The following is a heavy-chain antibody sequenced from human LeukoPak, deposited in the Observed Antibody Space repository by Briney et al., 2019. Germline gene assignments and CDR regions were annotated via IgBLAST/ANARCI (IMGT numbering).Heavy chain of an antibody. CDR1: GFTFSSYS. CDR2: ISSSSSYI. CDR3: ATWRLNYYGSGSYFPGWFRDYGMDV. Sequence: GGSLRLSCAASGFTFSSYSMNWVRQAPGKGLEWVSSISSSSSYIYYADSVKGRFTISRDNAKNSLYLQMNSLRAEDTAVYYCATWRLNYYGSGSYFPGWFRDYGMDVWGQGTTVTVSS. V-gene: IGHV3-21*01. J-gene: IGHJ6*02. D-gene: IGHD3-10*01.